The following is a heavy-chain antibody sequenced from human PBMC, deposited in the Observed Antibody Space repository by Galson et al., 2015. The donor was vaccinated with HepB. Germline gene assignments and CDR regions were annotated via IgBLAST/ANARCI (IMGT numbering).Heavy chain of an antibody. CDR2: ISGYNGNT. Sequence: SGAEVKKPGASVQVSCKASGSTFISYGLSWVRQAPGQGLEWMGWISGYNGNTNYEQKLQGRVTMTIDTSTSTAYLELRSLRSDDTAVYYCARDTVQTGITGTTTFDYWGQGTLVTVSS. D-gene: IGHD1-7*01. V-gene: IGHV1-18*01. CDR3: ARDTVQTGITGTTTFDY. J-gene: IGHJ4*02. CDR1: GSTFISYG.